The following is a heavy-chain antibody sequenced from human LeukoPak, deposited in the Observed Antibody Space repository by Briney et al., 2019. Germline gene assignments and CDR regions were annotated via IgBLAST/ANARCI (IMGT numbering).Heavy chain of an antibody. J-gene: IGHJ5*02. Sequence: GGSLRLSCAASGFTFNSHWMHWVRQAPGKGLVWVSRINNDGSTTTYADSVRGRFTISRDNAKNTLCLQMNSLRAEDTAVYYCVRDRPHNWFDPWGQGTLVTVSS. D-gene: IGHD6-6*01. CDR2: INNDGSTT. CDR1: GFTFNSHW. CDR3: VRDRPHNWFDP. V-gene: IGHV3-74*01.